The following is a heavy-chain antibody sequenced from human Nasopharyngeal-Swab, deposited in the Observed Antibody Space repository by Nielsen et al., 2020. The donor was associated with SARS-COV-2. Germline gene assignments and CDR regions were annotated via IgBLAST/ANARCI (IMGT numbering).Heavy chain of an antibody. J-gene: IGHJ4*02. CDR1: GFTFSSYA. D-gene: IGHD2-15*01. CDR3: AKERPVVVAATDNDY. CDR2: ISGSGGST. Sequence: GESLKISCAASGFTFSSYAMSWVRQAPGKGLEWVSAISGSGGSTYYADSVKGRFTISRDNSKNTLYLQMNSLRAEDTAVYYCAKERPVVVAATDNDYWGQGTPVTVSS. V-gene: IGHV3-23*01.